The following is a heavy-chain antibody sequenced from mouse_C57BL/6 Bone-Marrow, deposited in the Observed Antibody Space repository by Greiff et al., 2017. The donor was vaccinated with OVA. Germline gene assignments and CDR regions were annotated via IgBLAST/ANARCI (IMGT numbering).Heavy chain of an antibody. CDR3: ARDDGYFFEY. CDR2: IYPGSGNT. J-gene: IGHJ2*01. V-gene: IGHV1-76*01. D-gene: IGHD2-3*01. Sequence: VQLQQSGAEVVRPGASVKLSCKASGYTFTDHYINWVKQRPGQGLEWIARIYPGSGNTYYNEKFKGKATLTAEKSSNTAYMQLSSLTSEDSAVYFCARDDGYFFEYWSQGTTLTVSS. CDR1: GYTFTDHY.